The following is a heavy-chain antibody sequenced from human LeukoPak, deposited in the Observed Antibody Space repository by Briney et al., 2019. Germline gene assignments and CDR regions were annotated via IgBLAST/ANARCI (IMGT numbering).Heavy chain of an antibody. CDR2: ISASGDNT. Sequence: TGASLRLSCAASGFTFSRYAMSWVRQAPGKGLQWVSGISASGDNTYYADSVKGRFTISRDYSKSTLYLQMNSLRAEDTAVYYCAKGGNSQPIAVAATRGLGYWGQGTQVTVST. D-gene: IGHD6-19*01. CDR3: AKGGNSQPIAVAATRGLGY. CDR1: GFTFSRYA. J-gene: IGHJ4*02. V-gene: IGHV3-23*01.